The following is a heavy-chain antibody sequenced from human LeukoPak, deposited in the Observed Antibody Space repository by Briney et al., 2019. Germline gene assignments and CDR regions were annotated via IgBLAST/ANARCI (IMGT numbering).Heavy chain of an antibody. V-gene: IGHV5-10-1*01. Sequence: GESLRISCKGSGYSFTSYWISWVRQMPGKGLEWMGRIDPSDSYTNYSPSFQGHVTISADKSISTAYLQWSSLKASDTAMYYCARHSSIVGATKDYFDYWGQGTLVTVSS. D-gene: IGHD1-26*01. CDR1: GYSFTSYW. CDR3: ARHSSIVGATKDYFDY. J-gene: IGHJ4*02. CDR2: IDPSDSYT.